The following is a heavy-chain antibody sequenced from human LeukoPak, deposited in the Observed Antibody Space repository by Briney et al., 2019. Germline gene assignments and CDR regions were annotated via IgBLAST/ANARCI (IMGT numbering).Heavy chain of an antibody. CDR2: ISGSGGNT. CDR1: GFTFSSYA. Sequence: GRSLRLSCAASGFTFSSYAMSWVRQAPGKGLEWVSSISGSGGNTYYADSVKGRFTISRDNSKNTLYLQMNSLRAEDTAVYYCARASLPLGYCSGGSCYTFDYWGQGTLVTVSS. V-gene: IGHV3-23*01. J-gene: IGHJ4*02. D-gene: IGHD2-15*01. CDR3: ARASLPLGYCSGGSCYTFDY.